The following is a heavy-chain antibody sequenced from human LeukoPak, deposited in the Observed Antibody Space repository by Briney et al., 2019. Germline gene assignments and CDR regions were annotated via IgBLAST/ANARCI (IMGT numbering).Heavy chain of an antibody. CDR1: AYSISSSYY. J-gene: IGHJ4*02. Sequence: PSETLSLTCADSAYSISSSYYWGWIRQAPGKGLEWIGNIHHTGTTYYNPSLKSRVTISLDASKNQFSLRLPSVTAADTAVYYCARDLSVGTFDYWGQATPVTVSS. CDR3: ARDLSVGTFDY. V-gene: IGHV4-38-2*02. D-gene: IGHD2-15*01. CDR2: IHHTGTT.